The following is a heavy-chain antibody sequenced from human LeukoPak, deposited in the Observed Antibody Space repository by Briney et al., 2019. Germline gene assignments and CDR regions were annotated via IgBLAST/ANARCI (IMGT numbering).Heavy chain of an antibody. CDR3: ARSEDSSGYPY. D-gene: IGHD3-22*01. Sequence: GGSLRLSCAASGFTFAGYAMTWVRQPPGKGLEWVSVIYSGGSTYYADSVKGRFTISRDNSKNTLYLQMNSLRAEDTAVYYCARSEDSSGYPYWGQGTLVTVSS. V-gene: IGHV3-53*01. J-gene: IGHJ4*02. CDR2: IYSGGST. CDR1: GFTFAGYA.